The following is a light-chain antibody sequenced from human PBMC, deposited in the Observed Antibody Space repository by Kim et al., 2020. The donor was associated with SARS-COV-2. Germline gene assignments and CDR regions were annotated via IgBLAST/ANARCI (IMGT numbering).Light chain of an antibody. V-gene: IGKV1-39*01. CDR1: QTISSY. Sequence: DIQMTQSPSSLSASVGDRVTITCRASQTISSYLNWYQQIPGTAPKLLIYGASTLQSGVPSRFSGSGSGTDFTLTISSLQPEDFATYYCHQSYITPYTFGQGTKLEI. CDR3: HQSYITPYT. CDR2: GAS. J-gene: IGKJ2*01.